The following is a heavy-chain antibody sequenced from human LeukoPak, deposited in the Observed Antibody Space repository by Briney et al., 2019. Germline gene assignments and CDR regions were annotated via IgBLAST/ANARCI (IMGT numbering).Heavy chain of an antibody. CDR2: TSYDGTNK. D-gene: IGHD1-26*01. V-gene: IGHV3-30-3*01. CDR3: ARDPVGGRPDY. Sequence: GGSLRLSCAASGFTFRSYAMHWVRQAPAKGLEWVALTSYDGTNKYNADSVKGRFTITRDNSKNTLYLQMNSLRAEDTAVYYCARDPVGGRPDYWGQGTLVTVSS. J-gene: IGHJ4*02. CDR1: GFTFRSYA.